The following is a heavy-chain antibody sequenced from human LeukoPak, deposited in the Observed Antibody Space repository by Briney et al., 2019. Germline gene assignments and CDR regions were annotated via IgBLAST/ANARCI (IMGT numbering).Heavy chain of an antibody. CDR2: IYHSGST. J-gene: IGHJ4*02. Sequence: SETLSLTCAVSGYSISSGYYWRWIRQPPGKGLEWIGSIYHSGSTYYNPSLKSRVTISVDTSKNQFSLKLSSVTAADTAVYYCARALRIAAAAYFDYWGQGTLVTVSS. V-gene: IGHV4-38-2*01. CDR1: GYSISSGYY. CDR3: ARALRIAAAAYFDY. D-gene: IGHD6-13*01.